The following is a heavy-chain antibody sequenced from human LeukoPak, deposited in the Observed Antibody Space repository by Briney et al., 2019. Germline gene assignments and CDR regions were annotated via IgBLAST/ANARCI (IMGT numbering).Heavy chain of an antibody. CDR2: ISSSSSYI. V-gene: IGHV3-21*01. D-gene: IGHD3-3*01. J-gene: IGHJ4*02. CDR1: GFTFGSYS. Sequence: KPGGSLRLSCAASGFTFGSYSMNWVRQAPGKGLEWVSSISSSSSYIYYADSVKGRFTISRDNAKNSLYLQMNSLRAEDTAVYYCARDFTRYDFWSGEFASYWGQGTLVTVSS. CDR3: ARDFTRYDFWSGEFASY.